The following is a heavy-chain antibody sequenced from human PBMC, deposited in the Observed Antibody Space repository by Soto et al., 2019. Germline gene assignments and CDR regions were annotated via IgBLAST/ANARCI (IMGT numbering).Heavy chain of an antibody. CDR2: ISWNSGSI. D-gene: IGHD2-15*01. CDR3: AKRGAGGSLDY. J-gene: IGHJ4*02. Sequence: EVQLVESGGGLVQPGRSLRLSCAASGFTFDDYAMHWVRQAPGKGLEWVSGISWNSGSIGYADSVKGRFTISRDNAKNSLYLQMNSLRAEDTALYYCAKRGAGGSLDYWGQGTLVTVSS. V-gene: IGHV3-9*01. CDR1: GFTFDDYA.